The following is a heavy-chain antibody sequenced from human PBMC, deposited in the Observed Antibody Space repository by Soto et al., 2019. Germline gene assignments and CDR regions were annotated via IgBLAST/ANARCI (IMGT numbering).Heavy chain of an antibody. CDR3: ASSGYLVAEFDP. J-gene: IGHJ5*02. CDR1: GYTFTSYY. V-gene: IGHV1-46*01. CDR2: INHSGGST. Sequence: GASVKVSGKASGYTFTSYYMHWVRQAPGQGLEWMGIINHSGGSTSYAQKFQGRVTMTRDTSTSTVYMELSSLRTEDTAVYYCASSGYLVAEFDPWGQGTLVTVSS. D-gene: IGHD3-22*01.